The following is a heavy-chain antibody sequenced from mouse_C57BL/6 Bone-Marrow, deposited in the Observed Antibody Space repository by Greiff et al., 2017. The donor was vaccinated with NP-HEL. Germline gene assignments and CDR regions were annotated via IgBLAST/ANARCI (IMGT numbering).Heavy chain of an antibody. CDR1: GFSFHTYA. Sequence: EVQLVESGGGLVQPKGSLKLSCAASGFSFHTYAMNWVRQAPGTGLEWVARIRSKSNNYATSYADSVKDRFTISSDDSESMLYLQMNNLKTEDTAMYYCVRHGQAWFAYWGQGTLVTVSA. CDR3: VRHGQAWFAY. D-gene: IGHD3-2*02. J-gene: IGHJ3*01. V-gene: IGHV10-1*01. CDR2: IRSKSNNYAT.